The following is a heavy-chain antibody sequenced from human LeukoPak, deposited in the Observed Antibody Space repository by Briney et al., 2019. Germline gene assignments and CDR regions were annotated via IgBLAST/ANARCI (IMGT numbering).Heavy chain of an antibody. CDR1: GFTFSSYE. CDR3: ARQVVVVAATRGMDV. V-gene: IGHV3-48*03. Sequence: GGSLRLSCAASGFTFSSYEMNWVRQAPGKGLEWVSYISSSGSTIYYADSVKGRFTISRDNAKNSLYLQMSSLRAEDTAVYYCARQVVVVAATRGMDVWGQGTTVTVSS. D-gene: IGHD2-15*01. CDR2: ISSSGSTI. J-gene: IGHJ6*02.